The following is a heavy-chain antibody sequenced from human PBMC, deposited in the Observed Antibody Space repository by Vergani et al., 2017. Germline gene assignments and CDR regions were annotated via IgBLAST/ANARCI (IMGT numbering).Heavy chain of an antibody. V-gene: IGHV1-69*13. Sequence: QVQLVQSGAEVKKPGASVKVSCKVSGSTLTELSMHWVRPAPGKGLEWMGGIIPIFGTTYYAQKFQGRVTITAAESTSTAYMELSSLRSEDTALYYCARGGLTDYYYYGMDVWGQGTTVTVSS. J-gene: IGHJ6*02. CDR2: IIPIFGTT. D-gene: IGHD2-8*01. CDR1: GSTLTELS. CDR3: ARGGLTDYYYYGMDV.